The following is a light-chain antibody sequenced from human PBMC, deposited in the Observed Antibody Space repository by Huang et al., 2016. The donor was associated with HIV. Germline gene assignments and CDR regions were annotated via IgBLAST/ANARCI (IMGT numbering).Light chain of an antibody. CDR3: QQYNNWPPT. CDR2: RAS. CDR1: QSVSSN. V-gene: IGKV3-15*01. J-gene: IGKJ1*01. Sequence: EIVMTQSPATLSVSPGERATLSCRASQSVSSNVAWYQQKPGQAPRLLIYRASTRATGIPARFSGSGSGTEFTLTINSLQSEDFAVYYCQQYNNWPPTFGQGTKVEVK.